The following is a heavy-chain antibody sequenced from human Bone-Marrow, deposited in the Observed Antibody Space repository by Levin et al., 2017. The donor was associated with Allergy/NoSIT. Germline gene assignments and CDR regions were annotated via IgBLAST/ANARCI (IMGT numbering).Heavy chain of an antibody. V-gene: IGHV4-59*01. J-gene: IGHJ4*02. Sequence: PGGSLRLSCTVSGGSISSYYWSWIRQPPGKGLEWIGYIYYSGSTNYNPSLKSRVTISVDTSKNQFSLKLSSVTAADTAVYYCAREVVQGVSDYWGQGTLVTVSS. CDR1: GGSISSYY. CDR3: AREVVQGVSDY. D-gene: IGHD3-10*01. CDR2: IYYSGST.